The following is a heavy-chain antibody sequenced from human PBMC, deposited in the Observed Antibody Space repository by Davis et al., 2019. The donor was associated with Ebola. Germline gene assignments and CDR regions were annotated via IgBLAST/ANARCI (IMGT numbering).Heavy chain of an antibody. Sequence: AASVQVSCKASGYTFSYYTVHWVRQAPGQRLEWMGWINAGNGNTKYSQKFQGRVTITRDTSASTAYMELSSLRSEDTAVYYCARDRTFDYWGQGTLVTVSS. CDR2: INAGNGNT. CDR3: ARDRTFDY. CDR1: GYTFSYYT. J-gene: IGHJ4*02. V-gene: IGHV1-3*01.